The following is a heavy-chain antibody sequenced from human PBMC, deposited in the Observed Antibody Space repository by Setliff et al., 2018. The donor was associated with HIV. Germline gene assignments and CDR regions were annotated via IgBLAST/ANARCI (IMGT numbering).Heavy chain of an antibody. J-gene: IGHJ6*02. D-gene: IGHD2-2*01. CDR2: INPNSGGT. CDR3: ARDHCSSSGCYEDSYYGMDV. CDR1: GYTFTGYY. V-gene: IGHV1-2*02. Sequence: ASVKVSCKASGYTFTGYYMHWVRQAPGQGLEWMGWINPNSGGTTYAQKFQGRVTMTRDTSISTAYMEVSRLRSDDTAVYYCARDHCSSSGCYEDSYYGMDVWGQGTTVTVSS.